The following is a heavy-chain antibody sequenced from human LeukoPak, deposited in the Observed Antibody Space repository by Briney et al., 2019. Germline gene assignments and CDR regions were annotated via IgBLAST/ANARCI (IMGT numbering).Heavy chain of an antibody. J-gene: IGHJ4*02. D-gene: IGHD2-15*01. CDR1: GFTFSSYA. V-gene: IGHV3-30-3*01. CDR3: AREVYCSGGSCYEDY. CDR2: ISYDGSNK. Sequence: PGGSLRLSCAASGFTFSSYAMHWVRQAPGKGLEWVAVISYDGSNKYYADSVKGRFTISRDNSKNTLYLQMNSLRAEDTAVYYCAREVYCSGGSCYEDYWGQGTLVTVSS.